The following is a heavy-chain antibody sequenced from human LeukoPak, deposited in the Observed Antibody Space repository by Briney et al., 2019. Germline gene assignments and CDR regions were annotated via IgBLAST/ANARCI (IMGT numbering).Heavy chain of an antibody. V-gene: IGHV1-18*01. CDR1: GYTFSSYG. J-gene: IGHJ6*02. D-gene: IGHD2-21*01. CDR2: ISAYDGHT. Sequence: ASVKVSCKASGYTFSSYGITWVRQAPGQGPEWMGWISAYDGHTFYAQKFQARVTMTTDTSTSTAYMELRSLGSDDTAVYYCARDLWFAATSPYGMDVWGQGTTVTVSS. CDR3: ARDLWFAATSPYGMDV.